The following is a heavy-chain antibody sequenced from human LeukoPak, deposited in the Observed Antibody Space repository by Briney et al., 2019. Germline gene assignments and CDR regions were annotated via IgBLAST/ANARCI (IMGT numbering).Heavy chain of an antibody. CDR2: INPNSGGT. J-gene: IGHJ4*02. Sequence: GASVKVSCKASGYTFTGYYMHWVRQAPGQGLEWMGWINPNSGGTNYAQKFQGRVTMTWDTSISTAYMELSRLRSDDTAVYYCARDRVYYYDSSGYYGVYYFDYWGQGTLVTVSS. D-gene: IGHD3-22*01. CDR1: GYTFTGYY. V-gene: IGHV1-2*02. CDR3: ARDRVYYYDSSGYYGVYYFDY.